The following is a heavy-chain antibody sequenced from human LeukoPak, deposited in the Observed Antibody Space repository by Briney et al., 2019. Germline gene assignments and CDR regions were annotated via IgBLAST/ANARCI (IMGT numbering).Heavy chain of an antibody. CDR1: GFTFSTHW. Sequence: QPGGSLRLSWAASGFTFSTHWMSWVRQAPGKGLEWVTNINSSGSEQHYVDSVEGRFTISRDNAKNSLFLQMNSLRAGDTAVYYCGREHSGYDWEWGQGTLVTVSS. V-gene: IGHV3-7*01. CDR2: INSSGSEQ. CDR3: GREHSGYDWE. J-gene: IGHJ4*02. D-gene: IGHD5-12*01.